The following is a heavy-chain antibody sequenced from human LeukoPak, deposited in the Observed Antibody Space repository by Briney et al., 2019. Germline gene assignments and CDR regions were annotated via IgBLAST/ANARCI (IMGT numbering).Heavy chain of an antibody. D-gene: IGHD5-18*01. Sequence: SETLSLTCAVYGGSFSGYYWSWIRQPPGKGLEWIGEINHSGSTNYNPSLKSRVTIPVDTSKNQFSLKLSSVTAADTAVYYCARLASAMVNSPLDYWGQGTLVTVSS. J-gene: IGHJ4*02. CDR2: INHSGST. CDR3: ARLASAMVNSPLDY. V-gene: IGHV4-34*01. CDR1: GGSFSGYY.